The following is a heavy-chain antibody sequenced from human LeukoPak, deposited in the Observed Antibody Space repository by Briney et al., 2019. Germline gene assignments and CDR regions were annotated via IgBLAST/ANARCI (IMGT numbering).Heavy chain of an antibody. CDR2: ISSSGST. CDR3: ARVPRTIVGATSIGFGYYYYMDV. D-gene: IGHD1-26*01. Sequence: PSETLSLTCTVSGDSISSGDYYWSWIRQPAGKGLEWIGRISSSGSTNYNPSLKSRVTISVDTSKNQFSLKLSSVTAADTAVYYCARVPRTIVGATSIGFGYYYYMDVWGKGTTVTISS. J-gene: IGHJ6*03. V-gene: IGHV4-61*02. CDR1: GDSISSGDYY.